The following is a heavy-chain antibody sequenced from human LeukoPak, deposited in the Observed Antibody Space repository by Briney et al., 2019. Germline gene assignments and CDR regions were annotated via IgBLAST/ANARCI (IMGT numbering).Heavy chain of an antibody. CDR1: GFTFSSYW. CDR3: AKDRYSSGPEYFHH. Sequence: GGSLRLSCAASGFTFSSYWMSWVRQAPGKGLEWVANIKQDGSEKYYVDSVKGRFTISRDNAKNSLYLQMNSLRAEDTAVYYCAKDRYSSGPEYFHHWGQGTLVTVSS. D-gene: IGHD6-19*01. J-gene: IGHJ1*01. V-gene: IGHV3-7*05. CDR2: IKQDGSEK.